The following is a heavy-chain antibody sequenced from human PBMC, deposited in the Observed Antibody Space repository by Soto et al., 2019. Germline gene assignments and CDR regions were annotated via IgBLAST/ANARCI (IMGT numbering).Heavy chain of an antibody. CDR1: GGSFSGYY. J-gene: IGHJ5*02. Sequence: PSETLSLTCAVYGGSFSGYYWSWIRQPPGKGLEWIGEINHSGSTNYNPSLKSRVTISVDTSKNQFSLKLSSVTAADTAVYYCARGLGGDVAANWFDPWGQGTLVTVS. D-gene: IGHD6-25*01. CDR2: INHSGST. V-gene: IGHV4-34*01. CDR3: ARGLGGDVAANWFDP.